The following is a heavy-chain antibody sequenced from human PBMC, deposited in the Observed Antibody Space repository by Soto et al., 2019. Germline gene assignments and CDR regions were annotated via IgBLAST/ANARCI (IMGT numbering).Heavy chain of an antibody. CDR2: IIPIFGTA. CDR3: ARARCGGGDCYQFDY. D-gene: IGHD2-21*02. CDR1: GGTFSSYA. J-gene: IGHJ4*02. V-gene: IGHV1-69*13. Sequence: ASVKVSCKASGGTFSSYAISWVRQAPGQGLEWMGGIIPIFGTANYAQKFQGRVTITADESTSTAYMELSSLRSEDTAVYYCARARCGGGDCYQFDYWGQGTLVTVSS.